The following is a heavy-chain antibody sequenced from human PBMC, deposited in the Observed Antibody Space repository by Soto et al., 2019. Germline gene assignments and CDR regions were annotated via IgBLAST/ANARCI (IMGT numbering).Heavy chain of an antibody. Sequence: VGSLRLSCAASGFTFSSYWMSWVRQAPGKGLEWVANIKQDGSEKYYVDSVKGRFTISRDNAKNSLYLQMNSLRAEDTAVYYCASSSSSPFRFDYWGQGTLVTVSS. CDR2: IKQDGSEK. D-gene: IGHD6-6*01. J-gene: IGHJ4*02. V-gene: IGHV3-7*03. CDR1: GFTFSSYW. CDR3: ASSSSSPFRFDY.